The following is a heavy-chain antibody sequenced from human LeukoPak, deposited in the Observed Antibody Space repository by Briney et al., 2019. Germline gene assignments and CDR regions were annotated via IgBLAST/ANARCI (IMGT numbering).Heavy chain of an antibody. D-gene: IGHD2-15*01. CDR1: GYTFTGHY. Sequence: SVKVSCKASGYTFTGHYMHWVWQAPGQGHEWLGLINANSGGTNYAQKFQGRVTMTRDTSISTAYMELSRLRSDDTAVYYCAREDRYCSGGSCPEYYFDYWGQGTLVTVSS. V-gene: IGHV1-2*02. CDR2: INANSGGT. CDR3: AREDRYCSGGSCPEYYFDY. J-gene: IGHJ4*02.